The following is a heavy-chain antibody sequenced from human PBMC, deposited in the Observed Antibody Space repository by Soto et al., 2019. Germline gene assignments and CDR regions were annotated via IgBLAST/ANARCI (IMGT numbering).Heavy chain of an antibody. Sequence: PGGSLRLSCAASGFAFSHYGMQWVRQAPGKGLEWVAVISYDGSNKYYADSVKGRFTISRDNSKNTLFPQMNSLRAEDTAVYFCAKEEMATIDYWGQGSLVTVSS. J-gene: IGHJ4*02. CDR2: ISYDGSNK. CDR3: AKEEMATIDY. V-gene: IGHV3-30*18. D-gene: IGHD5-12*01. CDR1: GFAFSHYG.